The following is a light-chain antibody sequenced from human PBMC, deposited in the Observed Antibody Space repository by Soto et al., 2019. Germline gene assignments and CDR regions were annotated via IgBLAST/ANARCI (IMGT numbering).Light chain of an antibody. CDR3: RSYTSSSALV. CDR2: DVS. CDR1: SSDVGGYNY. Sequence: QSALTQPASVSGSPGQSITISCTGTSSDVGGYNYVSWYQQHPGKAPKLMIYDVSNRPSGVSNRFSGSKSGNTASLTISGLQADDDAYYYCRSYTSSSALVFGGGTKLTVL. J-gene: IGLJ2*01. V-gene: IGLV2-14*01.